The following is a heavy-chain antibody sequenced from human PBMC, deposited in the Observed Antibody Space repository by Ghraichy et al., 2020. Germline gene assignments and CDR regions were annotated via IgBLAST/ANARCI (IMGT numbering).Heavy chain of an antibody. CDR2: IKEDGSEK. V-gene: IGHV3-7*01. J-gene: IGHJ4*02. CDR3: ARDLGSKYAGYFDY. CDR1: GFTFSSDW. D-gene: IGHD3-16*01. Sequence: GGSLRLSCAASGFTFSSDWMSWVRQAPGKGLEWVANIKEDGSEKYYVDSVKGRLTISRDNAKNSLYLQMNSLRAEDTAIDYCARDLGSKYAGYFDYWGQETLVTVSS.